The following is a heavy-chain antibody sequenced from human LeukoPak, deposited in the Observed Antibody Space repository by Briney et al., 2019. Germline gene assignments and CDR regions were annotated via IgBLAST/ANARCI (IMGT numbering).Heavy chain of an antibody. CDR3: AKRFYYYDSSGLDY. Sequence: ASVKVSCKASGGTFSSYAISWERQAPGQGLEWMGRIIPILGIANYAQKFQGRVTITADKSTSTAYMELSSLSSEDTAVYYCAKRFYYYDSSGLDYWGQGTLVTVSS. CDR2: IIPILGIA. J-gene: IGHJ4*02. CDR1: GGTFSSYA. V-gene: IGHV1-69*04. D-gene: IGHD3-22*01.